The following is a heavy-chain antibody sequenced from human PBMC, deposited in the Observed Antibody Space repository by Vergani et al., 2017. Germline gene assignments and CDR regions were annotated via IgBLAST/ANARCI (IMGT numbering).Heavy chain of an antibody. J-gene: IGHJ6*02. V-gene: IGHV1-8*03. Sequence: QVQLVQSGAEVKKPGASVKVSCTASGYTFTSYDINWVRQATGQGLEWMGWMNPNSGNTGYAQKFQGRVTITRNTSISTAYMGLSSLRSEDTAVYYCARVYGSGPDGGYYYYCMDVWGQGTTVTVSS. CDR1: GYTFTSYD. CDR2: MNPNSGNT. CDR3: ARVYGSGPDGGYYYYCMDV. D-gene: IGHD3-10*01.